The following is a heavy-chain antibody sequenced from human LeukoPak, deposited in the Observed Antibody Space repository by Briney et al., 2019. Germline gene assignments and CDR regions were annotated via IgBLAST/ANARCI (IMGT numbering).Heavy chain of an antibody. CDR3: ARESNEWELNFDY. CDR1: GYTFTGYY. D-gene: IGHD1-26*01. V-gene: IGHV1-2*02. Sequence: ASVKVSCKASGYTFTGYYMHWVRQAPGQGLEWVGWINPNSGGTNYAQKFQGRVTMTRDTSISTAYMELSRLRSDDTAVYYCARESNEWELNFDYWGQGTLVTVSS. CDR2: INPNSGGT. J-gene: IGHJ4*02.